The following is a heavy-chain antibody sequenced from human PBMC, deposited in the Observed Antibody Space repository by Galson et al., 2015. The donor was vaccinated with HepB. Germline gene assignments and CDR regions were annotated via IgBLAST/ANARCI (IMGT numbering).Heavy chain of an antibody. V-gene: IGHV1-69*13. Sequence: SVKVSCKASGGTFSSYAISWVRQAPGQGLEWMGGIIPIFGTANYAQKFQGRVTITADESTSTTYMELRSLRSEDTALFYCARQFDSSGYYAYWGQGTLVTVSS. CDR2: IIPIFGTA. D-gene: IGHD3-22*01. CDR3: ARQFDSSGYYAY. J-gene: IGHJ4*02. CDR1: GGTFSSYA.